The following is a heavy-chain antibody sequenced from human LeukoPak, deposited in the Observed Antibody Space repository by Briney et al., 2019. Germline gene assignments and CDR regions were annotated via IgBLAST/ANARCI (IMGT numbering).Heavy chain of an antibody. Sequence: ASVRVSCKASGYTFTGYYMHWVREAPGQGIEWMGWINPNSGGTNYAQKFQARVTITRATSITTAYMELSRLISDDTAVYYCARDPIPYHYGSGSYYYYWGQGTLVTVSS. CDR2: INPNSGGT. D-gene: IGHD3-10*01. CDR1: GYTFTGYY. CDR3: ARDPIPYHYGSGSYYYY. J-gene: IGHJ4*02. V-gene: IGHV1-2*02.